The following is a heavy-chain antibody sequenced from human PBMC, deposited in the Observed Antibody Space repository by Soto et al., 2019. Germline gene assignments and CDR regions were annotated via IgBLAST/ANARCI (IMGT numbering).Heavy chain of an antibody. J-gene: IGHJ3*02. CDR3: ARELGHCTTKVCYREFGFDI. D-gene: IGHD2-8*01. V-gene: IGHV1-69*08. CDR2: IIPILRSA. Sequence: ASVKISCNASGGTFNKYILDWVRQAPGQGLEWMGQIIPILRSANYAQKFQGRVTITADESTSTAPMELSSVRSEETAIYYCARELGHCTTKVCYREFGFDICGERTTVP. CDR1: GGTFNKYI.